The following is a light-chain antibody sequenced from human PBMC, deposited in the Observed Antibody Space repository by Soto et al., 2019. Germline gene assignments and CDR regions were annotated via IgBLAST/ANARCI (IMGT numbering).Light chain of an antibody. V-gene: IGLV2-14*01. CDR1: SSDVGGYNY. J-gene: IGLJ1*01. CDR2: DVS. Sequence: QYALTQPASVSGAPGQSITISCTGTSSDVGGYNYVSWYQQHPGKAPKLMIYDVSNRPSGVSNRFSGSKSGNTASLTISGLQAEDEDDYYCSSYTSSSTLVFGTGTKVTVL. CDR3: SSYTSSSTLV.